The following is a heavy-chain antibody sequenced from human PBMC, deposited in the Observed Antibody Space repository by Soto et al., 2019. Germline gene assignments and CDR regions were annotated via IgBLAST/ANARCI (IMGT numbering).Heavy chain of an antibody. CDR3: ASGRRRYCSGGSCYDY. V-gene: IGHV4-31*03. D-gene: IGHD2-15*01. Sequence: QVQLQESGPGLVKPSQTLSLTCTVSGGSISSGGYYWSWIRQHPGKGLEWIGYIYYSGSTYYNPSLKSGVTISVDTSKNQFSLKLSSVTAADTAVYYCASGRRRYCSGGSCYDYWGQGTLVTVSS. CDR1: GGSISSGGYY. J-gene: IGHJ4*02. CDR2: IYYSGST.